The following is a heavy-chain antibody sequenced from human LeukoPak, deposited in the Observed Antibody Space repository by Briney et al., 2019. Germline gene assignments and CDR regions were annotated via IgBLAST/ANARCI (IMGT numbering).Heavy chain of an antibody. J-gene: IGHJ4*02. V-gene: IGHV4-34*01. CDR1: GGSFSGYY. CDR2: INHSGST. CDR3: ARAPNCSSTSCYYDY. Sequence: SETLSLTWAVYGGSFSGYYWSWIRQPPGKGREWIGEINHSGSTNYNPSLKSRVTISVDTSKNQFPLKLSSVTAADTAVYYCARAPNCSSTSCYYDYWGQGTLVTVSS. D-gene: IGHD2-2*01.